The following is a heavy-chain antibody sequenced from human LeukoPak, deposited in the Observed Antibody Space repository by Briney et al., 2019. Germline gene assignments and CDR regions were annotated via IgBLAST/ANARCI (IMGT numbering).Heavy chain of an antibody. V-gene: IGHV3-30*03. J-gene: IGHJ4*02. D-gene: IGHD6-6*01. CDR3: SRLDY. CDR1: GFTFSSYG. CDR2: ISYDGSNK. Sequence: GGSLRLSCAASGFTFSSYGMHWVRQAPGKGLEWVAAISYDGSNKYYADSVKGRFTISRDNSKNTLYLQMNSLRAEDTAVYYCSRLDYWGQGTLVTVSS.